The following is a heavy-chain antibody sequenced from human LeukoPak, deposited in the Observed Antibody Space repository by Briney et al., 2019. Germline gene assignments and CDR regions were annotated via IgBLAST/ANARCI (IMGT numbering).Heavy chain of an antibody. V-gene: IGHV3-33*01. Sequence: GRSLRLSCAASGFTFSGYGMHWVRQAPGKGLEWVAVIWYDGSNKYYADSVKGRFTISRDNSKNTLCLQMNSLRAEDTAVYYCARDIDGRYYFDYWGQGTLVTVSS. J-gene: IGHJ4*02. CDR2: IWYDGSNK. CDR3: ARDIDGRYYFDY. D-gene: IGHD1-14*01. CDR1: GFTFSGYG.